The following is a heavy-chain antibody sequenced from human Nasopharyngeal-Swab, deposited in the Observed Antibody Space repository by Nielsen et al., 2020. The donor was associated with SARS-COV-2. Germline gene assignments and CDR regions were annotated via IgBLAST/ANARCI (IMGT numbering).Heavy chain of an antibody. Sequence: ASAQVSCNASGYTFSDYSMHWVRQAPGQGLEWMGRIDPNTGGTKYRQNFQGRVTMTRDTSTSTAYMELTGLRYDDTAVYYCAKGLTTMTTLDWLDPWGQGTLVTVSS. V-gene: IGHV1-2*06. CDR1: GYTFSDYS. CDR3: AKGLTTMTTLDWLDP. J-gene: IGHJ5*02. CDR2: IDPNTGGT. D-gene: IGHD4-17*01.